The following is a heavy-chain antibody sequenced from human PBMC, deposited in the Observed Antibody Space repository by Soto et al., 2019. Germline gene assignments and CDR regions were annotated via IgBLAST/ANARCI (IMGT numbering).Heavy chain of an antibody. CDR3: ARSRWLQAPYYYGMDV. CDR1: GGSISSSNW. CDR2: IYHSGST. J-gene: IGHJ6*02. D-gene: IGHD5-12*01. Sequence: QVQLQESGPGLVKPSGTLSLTCAVSGGSISSSNWWSWVRQPPGKGLEWIGEIYHSGSTNYNPSLKSRVTKSVDKSKNQSSLKPSSVTAADTAVYYCARSRWLQAPYYYGMDVWGQGTTVTVSS. V-gene: IGHV4-4*02.